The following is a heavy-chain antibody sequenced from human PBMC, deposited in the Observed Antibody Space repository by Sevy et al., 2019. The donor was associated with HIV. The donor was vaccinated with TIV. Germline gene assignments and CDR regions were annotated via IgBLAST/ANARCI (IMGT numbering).Heavy chain of an antibody. CDR2: FSFGCGKI. V-gene: IGHV3-23*01. Sequence: GGSLRLSCAASGFTFSSYAMSWVRQPPGKGLEWVATFSFGCGKINYAYSVKGRFTISRDNSKNTLFLQMNRLRAEDTAVYYCAREGCRRPHDYWGQGTLVTVSS. CDR1: GFTFSSYA. D-gene: IGHD6-19*01. J-gene: IGHJ4*02. CDR3: AREGCRRPHDY.